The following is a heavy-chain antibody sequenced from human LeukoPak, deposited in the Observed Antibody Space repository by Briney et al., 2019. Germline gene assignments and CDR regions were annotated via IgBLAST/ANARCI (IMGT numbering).Heavy chain of an antibody. CDR3: ARGTVTAPDY. J-gene: IGHJ4*02. Sequence: PGGSLRLSCAASGFSVSNTYTSWVRQAPGKGLEWVSIIYSGGNTYYADSVKGRFTISRDNSKNTLYPQMNRLRPEDTAVYYCARGTVTAPDYWGQGTLVTVSS. D-gene: IGHD2-21*02. CDR2: IYSGGNT. V-gene: IGHV3-53*01. CDR1: GFSVSNTY.